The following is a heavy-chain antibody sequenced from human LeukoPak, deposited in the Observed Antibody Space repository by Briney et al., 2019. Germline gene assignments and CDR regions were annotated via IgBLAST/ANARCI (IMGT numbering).Heavy chain of an antibody. D-gene: IGHD2-15*01. V-gene: IGHV4-34*01. CDR3: ARGAWATRLGS. CDR1: GESLSSYY. J-gene: IGHJ4*02. CDR2: IYESGTT. Sequence: SETLSLTCAAYGESLSSYYWSWDRQPPGEGLEWIGEIYESGTTEYNPSLKSRVTISMVPSKQQFSLSLSSVTAADTAVYYCARGAWATRLGSWGLGTPVIVSS.